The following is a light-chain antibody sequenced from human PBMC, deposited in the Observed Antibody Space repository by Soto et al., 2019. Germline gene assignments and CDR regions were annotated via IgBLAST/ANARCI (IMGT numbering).Light chain of an antibody. CDR1: QSISSW. CDR3: QQYNSYLWT. CDR2: KAS. J-gene: IGKJ1*01. Sequence: DIQMTQSPFTLYASVGDRVTITCRASQSISSWLAWDQQKPGKAPKLLIYKASSLESGVPSRFSVSVSGTEFSLTISSLQPDDFATYYCQQYNSYLWTFGQGTKVQIK. V-gene: IGKV1-5*03.